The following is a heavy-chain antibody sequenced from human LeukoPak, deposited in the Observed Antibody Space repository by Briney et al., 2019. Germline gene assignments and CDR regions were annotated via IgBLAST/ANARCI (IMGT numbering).Heavy chain of an antibody. CDR2: INHSGST. D-gene: IGHD1-20*01. CDR3: ARAMRVTGTTLFNYYYYMDV. Sequence: PSETLSLTCAVYGGSFSGYYWSWIRQPPGKGLEWIGEINHSGSTNYNPSLKSRVTISVDTSKNQFSLKLSSVTAADTAVYYCARAMRVTGTTLFNYYYYMDVWGKGTTVTISS. J-gene: IGHJ6*03. V-gene: IGHV4-34*01. CDR1: GGSFSGYY.